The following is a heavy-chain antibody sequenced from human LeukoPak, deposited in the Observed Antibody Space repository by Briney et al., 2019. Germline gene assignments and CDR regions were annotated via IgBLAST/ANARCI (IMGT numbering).Heavy chain of an antibody. D-gene: IGHD4-17*01. Sequence: ASVKVSCKASGYTFTSYYMHWVRQAPGQGLEWMGIINPSGGSTSYAQKFQGRVTMTEDTSTDTAYMELSSLRSEDTAVYYCATGVVMTTVTVFDYWGQGTLVTVSS. CDR3: ATGVVMTTVTVFDY. J-gene: IGHJ4*02. CDR1: GYTFTSYY. V-gene: IGHV1-46*01. CDR2: INPSGGST.